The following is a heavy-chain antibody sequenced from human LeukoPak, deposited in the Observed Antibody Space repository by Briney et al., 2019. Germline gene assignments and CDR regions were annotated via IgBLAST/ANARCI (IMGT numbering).Heavy chain of an antibody. CDR3: ARTTVWFGERSYYYYYMDV. J-gene: IGHJ6*03. V-gene: IGHV1-46*01. CDR1: GYTFTSYY. CDR2: INPSGGST. D-gene: IGHD3-10*01. Sequence: ASVKVSCKASGYTFTSYYMHWVRQAPGQGLEWMGIINPSGGSTSYAQKFQGRVTMTRNTSISTAYMELSSLRSEDTAVYYCARTTVWFGERSYYYYYMDVWGKGTTVTISS.